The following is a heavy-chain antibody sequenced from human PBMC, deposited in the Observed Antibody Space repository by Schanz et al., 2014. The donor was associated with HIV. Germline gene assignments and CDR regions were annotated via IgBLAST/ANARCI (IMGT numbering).Heavy chain of an antibody. CDR2: ITHTGSS. D-gene: IGHD6-25*01. CDR3: ARSEVAFSGDDSLGLWSMVAAAGPLDF. V-gene: IGHV4-34*01. J-gene: IGHJ4*02. CDR1: GGSFSGYY. Sequence: QVQLQQWGAGLLKPSETLSLTCAVYGGSFSGYYWSWIRQTPGKGLEWIGEITHTGSSNYNPSLKSRVSISVDTSKRRFSLRMTSVSAADTGVYFCARSEVAFSGDDSLGLWSMVAAAGPLDFWGQGLLVTVSS.